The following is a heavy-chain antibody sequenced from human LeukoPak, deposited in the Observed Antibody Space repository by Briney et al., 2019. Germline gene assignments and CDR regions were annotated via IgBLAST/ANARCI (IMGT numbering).Heavy chain of an antibody. Sequence: SETLSLTCTVSGGSISSSSYYWGWIRQPPGKGLEWIGSIYYSGSTYYNPSLKSRVTISVDTSKNQFSLKLSSVTAADTAVYYCARDVAYYYGSGTWFDPWGQGTLVTVSS. CDR2: IYYSGST. J-gene: IGHJ5*02. CDR3: ARDVAYYYGSGTWFDP. D-gene: IGHD3-10*01. CDR1: GGSISSSSYY. V-gene: IGHV4-39*07.